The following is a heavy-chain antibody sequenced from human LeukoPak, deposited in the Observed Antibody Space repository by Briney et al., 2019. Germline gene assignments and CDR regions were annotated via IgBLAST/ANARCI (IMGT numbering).Heavy chain of an antibody. CDR3: AKQDTSMDYFDY. J-gene: IGHJ4*02. Sequence: PGGSLRLSCAASGFTFSRNGMTWVRQAPGKGLEWVSAISGSGGSTYYADSVKGRFTISRDNSKNTLYLQMNSLRAEDTAIYYCAKQDTSMDYFDYWGRGTLVGVSS. CDR2: ISGSGGST. V-gene: IGHV3-23*01. CDR1: GFTFSRNG. D-gene: IGHD5-18*01.